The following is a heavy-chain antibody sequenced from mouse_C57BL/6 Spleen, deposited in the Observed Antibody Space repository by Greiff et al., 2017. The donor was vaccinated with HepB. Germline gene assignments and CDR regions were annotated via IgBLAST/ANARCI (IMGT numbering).Heavy chain of an antibody. CDR1: GYTFTSYW. CDR2: IHPNSGST. Sequence: VQLQQSGAELVKPGASVKLSCKASGYTFTSYWMHWVKQRPGQGLEWIGMIHPNSGSTNYNEKFKSKATLTVDKSSSPAYMQLSSLTSEDSAVYYCARESYYYGSSYGYFDVWGTGTTVTVSS. D-gene: IGHD1-1*01. J-gene: IGHJ1*03. V-gene: IGHV1-64*01. CDR3: ARESYYYGSSYGYFDV.